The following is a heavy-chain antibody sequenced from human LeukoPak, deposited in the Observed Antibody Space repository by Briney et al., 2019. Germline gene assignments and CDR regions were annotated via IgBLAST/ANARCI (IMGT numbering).Heavy chain of an antibody. Sequence: PSETLSLTCSVSGASFSSVTDYWAWIRQPPGKGLEWIASGDYSGDTYYNPSLESRVAISADMSKNQFSLKLSSVTAADTAVYYCARDGDVLNAFDIWGQGTMVTVSS. CDR1: GASFSSVTDY. J-gene: IGHJ3*02. D-gene: IGHD2-8*02. CDR3: ARDGDVLNAFDI. CDR2: GDYSGDT. V-gene: IGHV4-39*07.